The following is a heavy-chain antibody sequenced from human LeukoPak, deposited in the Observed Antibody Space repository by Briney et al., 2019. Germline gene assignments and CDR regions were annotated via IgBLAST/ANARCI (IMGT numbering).Heavy chain of an antibody. CDR3: ARGGPYCSSTSCPDAFDI. V-gene: IGHV3-66*02. D-gene: IGHD2-2*01. CDR1: GFTVSNKY. J-gene: IGHJ3*02. Sequence: GGSLRLSCVASGFTVSNKYMSWVRQAPGKGLEWVSVLYNAGSTYYADSVKGRFTISRDNSKNTLYLQMNSLRAEDTAVYYCARGGPYCSSTSCPDAFDIWGQGTMVTVSS. CDR2: LYNAGST.